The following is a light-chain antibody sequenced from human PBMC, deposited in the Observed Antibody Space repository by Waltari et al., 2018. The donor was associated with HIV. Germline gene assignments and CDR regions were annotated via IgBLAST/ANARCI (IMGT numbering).Light chain of an antibody. CDR2: RNN. Sequence: QSVLTQPPSASGTPGQRVTISCSGSSSNIGRNYVYWYQQLPGTAPKLLIYRNNQRPSGLPDRFSGSKSGTSASLAISGLRSEDEADYYCATWNDSLSGYVFGTGTKVTV. CDR3: ATWNDSLSGYV. CDR1: SSNIGRNY. V-gene: IGLV1-47*01. J-gene: IGLJ1*01.